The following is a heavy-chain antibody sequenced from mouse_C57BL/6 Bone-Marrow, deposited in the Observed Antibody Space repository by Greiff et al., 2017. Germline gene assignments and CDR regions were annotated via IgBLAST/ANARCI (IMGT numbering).Heavy chain of an antibody. CDR2: IWSGGST. Sequence: VKLVEPGPGLVQPSQSLSISCTASGFSLTSYGVHWVRQSPGKGLEWLGVIWSGGSTDYNAAFISSQSISKDNSKSQVFFKMSSLQADDTAIYYCATTGFAYWGQGTLVTVSA. CDR1: GFSLTSYG. CDR3: ATTGFAY. J-gene: IGHJ3*01. V-gene: IGHV2-2*01.